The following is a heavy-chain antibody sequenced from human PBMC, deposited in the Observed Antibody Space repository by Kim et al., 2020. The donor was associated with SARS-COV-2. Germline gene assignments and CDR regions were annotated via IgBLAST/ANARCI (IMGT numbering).Heavy chain of an antibody. CDR3: ARDRTQSTRHYYDSSGYPK. J-gene: IGHJ4*02. D-gene: IGHD3-22*01. CDR1: GFTFSSYE. CDR2: ISSSGSTI. Sequence: GGSLRLSCAASGFTFSSYEMNWVRQAPGKGLEWVSYISSSGSTIYYADSVKGRFTISRDNAKNSLYLQMNSLRAEDTAVYYCARDRTQSTRHYYDSSGYPKWGQGTLVTVSS. V-gene: IGHV3-48*03.